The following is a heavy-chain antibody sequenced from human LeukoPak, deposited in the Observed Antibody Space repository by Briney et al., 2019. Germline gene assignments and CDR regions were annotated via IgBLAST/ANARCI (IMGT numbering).Heavy chain of an antibody. CDR3: ARASGHFDWFQFDY. V-gene: IGHV3-21*01. CDR1: GFTFSSYT. CDR2: ISSGSSYI. Sequence: NPGGSLRLSCAASGFTFSSYTMNWVRQAPGKGLEWVSSISSGSSYIYYVDSMKGRFTISRDNAKNTLYLQMNSLRAEDTAVYYCARASGHFDWFQFDYWGQGTLVTVSS. J-gene: IGHJ4*02. D-gene: IGHD3-9*01.